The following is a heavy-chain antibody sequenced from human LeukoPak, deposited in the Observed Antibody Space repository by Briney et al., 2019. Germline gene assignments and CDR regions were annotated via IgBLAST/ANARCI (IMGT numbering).Heavy chain of an antibody. J-gene: IGHJ4*02. Sequence: ASVKVSCKASGYTFTNYYIHWVRQAPGQVLEWMGFINPDGGNTNYAQNFQGRVTFSRDTSPSTAYMELSSLRSDDTAVYYCALQAYCSGGSCQGVVDYWGQGTLVTVSS. CDR2: INPDGGNT. V-gene: IGHV1-46*01. CDR3: ALQAYCSGGSCQGVVDY. CDR1: GYTFTNYY. D-gene: IGHD2-15*01.